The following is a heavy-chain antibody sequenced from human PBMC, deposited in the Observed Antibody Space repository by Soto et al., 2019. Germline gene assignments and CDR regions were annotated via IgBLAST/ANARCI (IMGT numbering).Heavy chain of an antibody. CDR1: GSSIIGYY. CDR3: ARGVGGSGLNWFDP. Sequence: QVQLQESGPGLVKPSETLSLTCTFSGSSIIGYYWTWIRQSPERGLEWIGYIHYSGSANYNPSLNSRLTMSVDRSKSQFSMKLASVTAADTAVYYCARGVGGSGLNWFDPWGQGTLDTVSS. J-gene: IGHJ5*02. V-gene: IGHV4-59*12. CDR2: IHYSGSA. D-gene: IGHD6-19*01.